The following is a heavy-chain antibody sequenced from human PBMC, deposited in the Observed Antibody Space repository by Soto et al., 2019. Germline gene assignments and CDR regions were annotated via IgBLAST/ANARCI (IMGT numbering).Heavy chain of an antibody. CDR1: GFTFSSYA. D-gene: IGHD3-9*01. CDR2: ISYDGSNK. J-gene: IGHJ6*02. V-gene: IGHV3-30-3*01. Sequence: GGSLRPSCAASGFTFSSYAMHWVRQAPGKGLEWVAVISYDGSNKYYADSVKGRFTISRDNSKNTLYLQMNSLRAEDTAVYYCARERRYDILTGSYYYYYYGMDVWGQGTTVTVSS. CDR3: ARERRYDILTGSYYYYYYGMDV.